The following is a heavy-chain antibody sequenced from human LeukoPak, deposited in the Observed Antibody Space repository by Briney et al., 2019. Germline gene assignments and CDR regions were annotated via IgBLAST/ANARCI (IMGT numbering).Heavy chain of an antibody. J-gene: IGHJ4*01. CDR3: AKNSIDPMTTVTYEFDY. CDR1: GFTFSSYG. CDR2: ISYDGSNK. Sequence: GGSLRLSCAASGFTFSSYGMHWVRQAPGKGLEWVAVISYDGSNKYYADSVKGRFTISRDNSKNTLYLQMNSLRAEDTAVYYCAKNSIDPMTTVTYEFDYWGQGTLVTVSS. V-gene: IGHV3-30*18. D-gene: IGHD4-17*01.